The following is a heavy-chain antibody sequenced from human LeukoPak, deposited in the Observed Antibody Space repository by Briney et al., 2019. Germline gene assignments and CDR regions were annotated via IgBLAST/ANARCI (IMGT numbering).Heavy chain of an antibody. D-gene: IGHD6-13*01. J-gene: IGHJ4*02. V-gene: IGHV4-30-2*02. CDR3: ARFRTSGIAAEYYFDY. Sequence: PSETLSLTCAVSGGSISSGGYSWSWIRQPPGKGLEWIGYIYHSGSTYYNPSLKSRVTISVDTSKNQFSLKLSSVTAADTAVYYCARFRTSGIAAEYYFDYWGQGTLVTVSS. CDR2: IYHSGST. CDR1: GGSISSGGYS.